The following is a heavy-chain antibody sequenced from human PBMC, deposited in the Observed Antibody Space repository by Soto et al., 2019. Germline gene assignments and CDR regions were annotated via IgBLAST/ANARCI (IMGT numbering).Heavy chain of an antibody. CDR2: IYYSGST. Sequence: SETLSLTCTVSGGSISSYYWSWIRQPPGKGLEWIRYIYYSGSTNYNPSLKSRVTISVDTSKNQFSLKLSSVTAADTAVYYCARVVYCSGGSCYSGVHTYYYYYMDVWGKGTTVTVSS. J-gene: IGHJ6*03. V-gene: IGHV4-59*01. CDR1: GGSISSYY. CDR3: ARVVYCSGGSCYSGVHTYYYYYMDV. D-gene: IGHD2-15*01.